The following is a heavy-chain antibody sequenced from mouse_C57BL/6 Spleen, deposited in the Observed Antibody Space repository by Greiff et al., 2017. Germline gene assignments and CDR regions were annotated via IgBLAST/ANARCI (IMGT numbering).Heavy chain of an antibody. CDR1: GYTFTEYT. CDR2: FYPGSGSI. J-gene: IGHJ4*01. CDR3: ARHEVYYYGSSSYAMDY. V-gene: IGHV1-62-2*01. D-gene: IGHD1-1*01. Sequence: VQLQQSGAELVKPGASVKLSCKASGYTFTEYTIHWVKQRSGQGLEWIGWFYPGSGSIKYNEKFKDKATLTADKSSSTVYMELSRLTSDDSAVYCCARHEVYYYGSSSYAMDYWGQGTSVTVSS.